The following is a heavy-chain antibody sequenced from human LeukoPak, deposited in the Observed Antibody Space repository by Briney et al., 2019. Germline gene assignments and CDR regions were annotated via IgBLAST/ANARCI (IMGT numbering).Heavy chain of an antibody. CDR3: ARGSLGSWFFFDY. Sequence: GGSLRLSCAASGFTFSSFSMAWVRQAPGKGPEWVSTISRSGDATYYADSVKGRFTISRDNSWNTLYLQMSSLRVDDTALYYCARGSLGSWFFFDYWGQGTLATASS. CDR1: GFTFSSFS. V-gene: IGHV3-23*01. J-gene: IGHJ4*02. D-gene: IGHD6-13*01. CDR2: ISRSGDAT.